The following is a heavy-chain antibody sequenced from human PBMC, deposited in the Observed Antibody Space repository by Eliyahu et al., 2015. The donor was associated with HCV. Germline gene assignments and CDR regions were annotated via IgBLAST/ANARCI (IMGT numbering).Heavy chain of an antibody. CDR3: ARGQHSNFDS. Sequence: QVQLQQSGPGLIKXSXTLSLTCDIXGXXVSSXSVXWNWIRQSXSRGLEWLGRAYYRXKWNIDYALSVRGRVTISPDTSKNQFSLQLNSLTPEDTAVYYCARGQHSNFDSWGQGTLVTVSS. J-gene: IGHJ5*01. CDR2: AYYRXKWNI. D-gene: IGHD6-13*01. CDR1: GXXVSSXSVX. V-gene: IGHV6-1*01.